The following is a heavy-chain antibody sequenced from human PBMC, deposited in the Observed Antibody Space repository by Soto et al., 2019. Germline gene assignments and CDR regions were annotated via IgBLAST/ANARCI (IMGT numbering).Heavy chain of an antibody. CDR3: ARHAPPYGSGSKTFDY. Sequence: PGESLKISCKGSGYSFANYWIGWVRQMPGKGLEWMGIIWPGDSDTRYSPSLQGQVTISVDKSISTAYLQWSSLKASDTAMYYCARHAPPYGSGSKTFDYWGQGTLVTVYS. J-gene: IGHJ4*02. CDR2: IWPGDSDT. D-gene: IGHD3-10*01. V-gene: IGHV5-51*01. CDR1: GYSFANYW.